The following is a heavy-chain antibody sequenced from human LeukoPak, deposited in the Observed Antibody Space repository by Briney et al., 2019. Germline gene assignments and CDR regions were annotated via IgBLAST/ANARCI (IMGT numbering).Heavy chain of an antibody. CDR1: EFTFSSYA. Sequence: PGGSLRLSCAASEFTFSSYAMQWVRQAPGKGLEWVSGISASGGNTWYADSVKGRFTISRDNSKNTLYLQMNSLRAEDTAVYYCARDYYDSSGTLDYWGQGTLVTVSS. J-gene: IGHJ4*02. D-gene: IGHD3-22*01. V-gene: IGHV3-23*01. CDR3: ARDYYDSSGTLDY. CDR2: ISASGGNT.